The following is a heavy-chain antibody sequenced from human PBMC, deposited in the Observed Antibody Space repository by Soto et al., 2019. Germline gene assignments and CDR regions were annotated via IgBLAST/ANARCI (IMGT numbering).Heavy chain of an antibody. J-gene: IGHJ4*02. CDR2: INVGNGNT. Sequence: GASVKVSCKASGYIFTTHSMHWVRQAPGQRLEWMGWINVGNGNTKYSQKFQGRVTITRDTSASTVYMELSSLRSEDTAVYYCARDRYCGSGSYNYFDYWGQGTLVTVSS. CDR3: ARDRYCGSGSYNYFDY. D-gene: IGHD3-10*01. CDR1: GYIFTTHS. V-gene: IGHV1-3*01.